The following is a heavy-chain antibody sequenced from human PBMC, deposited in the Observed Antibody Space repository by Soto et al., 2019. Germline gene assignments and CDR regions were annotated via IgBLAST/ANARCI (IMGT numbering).Heavy chain of an antibody. CDR3: ARDSSLWFGELSPYDYYGMDV. Sequence: QVQLVQSGAEVKKPGASVKVSCKASGYTFTGYYMHWVRQAPGQGLEWMGWINPNSGGTNYAQKFQGWVTMTRDTAISTAYMELSRLRSDDTAVYYCARDSSLWFGELSPYDYYGMDVWGQGTTVTVSS. D-gene: IGHD3-10*01. CDR2: INPNSGGT. V-gene: IGHV1-2*04. J-gene: IGHJ6*02. CDR1: GYTFTGYY.